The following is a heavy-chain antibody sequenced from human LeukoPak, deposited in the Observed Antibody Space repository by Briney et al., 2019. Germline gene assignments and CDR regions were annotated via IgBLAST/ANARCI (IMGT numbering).Heavy chain of an antibody. V-gene: IGHV3-23*01. Sequence: GGSLRLSCAASGFTFSSYSMSWVRQAPGKGLEWVSTITAGGDTYYADSVKGRFTISRDNSKNTLYLQMNSLRDEDTAVYYCAKDRSPSGSYIPWYFDLWGRGTLVTVSS. CDR1: GFTFSSYS. CDR2: ITAGGDT. J-gene: IGHJ2*01. CDR3: AKDRSPSGSYIPWYFDL. D-gene: IGHD1-26*01.